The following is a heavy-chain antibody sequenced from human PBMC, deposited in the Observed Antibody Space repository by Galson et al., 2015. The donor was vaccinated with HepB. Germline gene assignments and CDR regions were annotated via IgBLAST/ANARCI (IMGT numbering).Heavy chain of an antibody. J-gene: IGHJ4*02. Sequence: SVKVSCKASGYTFTGYYMHWVRQAPGQGLEWMGRINPNSGGTNYAQKFQGRVTMTRDTSISTAYMELSRLRSDDTAVYYCAREGDILTSYPPGFDYWGQGTLVTVSS. D-gene: IGHD3-9*01. CDR1: GYTFTGYY. CDR3: AREGDILTSYPPGFDY. V-gene: IGHV1-2*06. CDR2: INPNSGGT.